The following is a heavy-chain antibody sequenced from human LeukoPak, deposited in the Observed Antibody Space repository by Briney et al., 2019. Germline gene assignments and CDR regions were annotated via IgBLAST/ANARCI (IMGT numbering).Heavy chain of an antibody. D-gene: IGHD2-15*01. CDR3: ARGQYCSGGSCYLNLDY. Sequence: GGSLRLSCAASGFSFSSSDMHWVRQATGKGLEWVSAIGTGGDTYYSDSVKGRFTISRENAKNSLYLQMNSLRDGDTAVYYCARGQYCSGGSCYLNLDYWGQGSLVTVSS. V-gene: IGHV3-13*04. J-gene: IGHJ4*02. CDR2: IGTGGDT. CDR1: GFSFSSSD.